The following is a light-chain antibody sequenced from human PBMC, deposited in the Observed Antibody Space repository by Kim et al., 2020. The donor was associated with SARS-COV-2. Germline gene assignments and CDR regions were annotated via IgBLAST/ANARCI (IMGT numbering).Light chain of an antibody. V-gene: IGLV3-1*01. CDR1: TLADKY. CDR3: QAWDDRTVI. J-gene: IGLJ2*01. CDR2: EGT. Sequence: SSELTQPPSVSVSPGQTAIITCSGDTLADKYACWYQQKPGQSPVLVIYEGTERPSGIPERFSASKSGATATLTISGTQAMDEADYYCQAWDDRTVIFGGGTQLTVL.